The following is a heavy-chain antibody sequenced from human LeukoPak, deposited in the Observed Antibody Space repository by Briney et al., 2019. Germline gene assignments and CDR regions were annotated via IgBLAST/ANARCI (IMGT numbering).Heavy chain of an antibody. J-gene: IGHJ4*02. CDR2: IRYDGSNK. V-gene: IGHV3-30*02. Sequence: GGSLRLSCAASGFTFGSYGMHWVRHAPGRGLEWVALIRYDGSNKYYADSVKGRFTISRDNSKNTLYLQMNSLRAEDTAVYYCTRNLGYCTGGGYYADYWGQGTLVTVSS. D-gene: IGHD2-8*02. CDR1: GFTFGSYG. CDR3: TRNLGYCTGGGYYADY.